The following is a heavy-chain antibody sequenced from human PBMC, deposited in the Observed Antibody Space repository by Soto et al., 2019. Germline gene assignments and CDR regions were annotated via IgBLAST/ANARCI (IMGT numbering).Heavy chain of an antibody. J-gene: IGHJ3*02. D-gene: IGHD2-8*02. Sequence: PASGFTFSNYWMTWVRQAPGKGLEWVANIKQDGSENLYVDSVKGRFTISRDNAKNSLYLQMNSLRAEDTAVYYCARDSGPRGYDAFDIWGQGTMVTVSS. CDR3: ARDSGPRGYDAFDI. V-gene: IGHV3-7*04. CDR1: GFTFSNYW. CDR2: IKQDGSEN.